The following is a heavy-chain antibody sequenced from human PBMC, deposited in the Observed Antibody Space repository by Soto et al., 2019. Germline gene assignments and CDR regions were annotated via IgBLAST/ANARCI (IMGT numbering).Heavy chain of an antibody. Sequence: ETLSLTCTVSGGSISSYYWSWIRQPPGKGLEWIGYIYYSGSTNYNPSLKSRVTISVDTSKNQFSLKLSSVTAADTAVYYCARALWSSGYDRWGQGTLVTVSS. CDR1: GGSISSYY. CDR3: ARALWSSGYDR. D-gene: IGHD5-12*01. CDR2: IYYSGST. V-gene: IGHV4-59*01. J-gene: IGHJ4*02.